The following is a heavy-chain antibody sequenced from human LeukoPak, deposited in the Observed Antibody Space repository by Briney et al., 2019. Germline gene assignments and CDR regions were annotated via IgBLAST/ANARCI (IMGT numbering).Heavy chain of an antibody. CDR3: ATGPMDYYDSSGYSTIDY. D-gene: IGHD3-22*01. CDR2: ISGSGGST. CDR1: GFTFSSYA. Sequence: GGSLRLSCAASGFTFSSYAMSWVRQAPGKGLEWVSAISGSGGSTYYADSVKGRFTISRDNSKNTLYLQMNSLRAEDTAVYYCATGPMDYYDSSGYSTIDYWGQGTLVTVSS. V-gene: IGHV3-23*01. J-gene: IGHJ4*02.